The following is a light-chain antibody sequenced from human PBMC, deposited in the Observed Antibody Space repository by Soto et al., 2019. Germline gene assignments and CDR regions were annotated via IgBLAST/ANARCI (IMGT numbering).Light chain of an antibody. CDR2: GAS. Sequence: EIVMTQSPATLSVSPGERATLSCRASQSVSSNLAWYQQKPGQAPRLLIYGASTRATGIPARFSGSGSGTEFTLTISSLQSEDFAVYYCHQYNNSPWTFGQGTKV. CDR1: QSVSSN. V-gene: IGKV3-15*01. J-gene: IGKJ1*01. CDR3: HQYNNSPWT.